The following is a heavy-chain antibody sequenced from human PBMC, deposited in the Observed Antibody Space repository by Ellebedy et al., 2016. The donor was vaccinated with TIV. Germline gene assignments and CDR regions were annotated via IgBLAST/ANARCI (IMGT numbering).Heavy chain of an antibody. Sequence: PGGSLRLSCAASGFTFSSYSMNWVRQAPGKGLEWVSSISSSNNYIYYADSVKSRFTISRDNAKNSLYLQMHSLRAEDTAVYYCARVTYDSSGYYLYYFDYWGQGTLVTVSS. CDR3: ARVTYDSSGYYLYYFDY. V-gene: IGHV3-21*01. CDR2: ISSSNNYI. D-gene: IGHD3-22*01. CDR1: GFTFSSYS. J-gene: IGHJ4*02.